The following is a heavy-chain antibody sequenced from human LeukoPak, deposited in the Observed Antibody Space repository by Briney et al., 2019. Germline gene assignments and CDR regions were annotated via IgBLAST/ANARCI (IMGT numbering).Heavy chain of an antibody. CDR3: AKDRGYCSGGSCYYFDY. CDR1: GFTFSNSY. CDR2: IYSGDSGVST. Sequence: GGSLRLSCAASGFTFSNSYMSWVRQAPGKGLEWVSVIYSGDSGVSTYYADSVKGRFTISRDNSKNTLYLQMNSLRAEDTAVYCCAKDRGYCSGGSCYYFDYWGQGTLVTVSS. J-gene: IGHJ4*02. V-gene: IGHV3-53*05. D-gene: IGHD2-15*01.